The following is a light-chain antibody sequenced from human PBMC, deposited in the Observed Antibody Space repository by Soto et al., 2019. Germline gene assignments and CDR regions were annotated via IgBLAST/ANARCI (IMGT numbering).Light chain of an antibody. Sequence: DIQMTQSPSTLSASVGDRVAITCRASQSISIWLAWYQQKPGKAPKLLIYKASSLESGVPSRFSGSGSGTAFPLTISSLQPDDFATYYCHQYNDYSWTFGQGTKVEI. CDR1: QSISIW. CDR3: HQYNDYSWT. J-gene: IGKJ1*01. CDR2: KAS. V-gene: IGKV1-5*03.